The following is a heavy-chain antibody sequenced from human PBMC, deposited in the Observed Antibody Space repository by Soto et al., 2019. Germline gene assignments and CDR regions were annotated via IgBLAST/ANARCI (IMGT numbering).Heavy chain of an antibody. CDR2: ISAYNGNT. CDR1: GYTFTSYG. J-gene: IGHJ6*02. V-gene: IGHV1-18*01. CDR3: ARKRYDFWSGSPGRYMDV. D-gene: IGHD3-3*01. Sequence: ASVKVSCKASGYTFTSYGISWVRQAPGQGLEWMGWISAYNGNTNYAQKLQGRVTMTTDTSTSTAYMALRSLRSDDTAVYYCARKRYDFWSGSPGRYMDVWGQGTTVTVSS.